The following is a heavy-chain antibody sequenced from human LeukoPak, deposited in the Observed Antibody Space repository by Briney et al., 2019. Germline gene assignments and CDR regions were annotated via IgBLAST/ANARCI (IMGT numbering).Heavy chain of an antibody. V-gene: IGHV4-61*02. Sequence: PSETLSLTCTVSGGSISSGSYYWSWIRQPAGKGLEWIGRIYTSGSTNYNPSLKSRVTISVDTSKNQFSLKLSSVTAADTAVYYCARGLYCSSTSCYGGGWFDPWGQGTLVTVSS. D-gene: IGHD2-2*01. CDR1: GGSISSGSYY. CDR2: IYTSGST. J-gene: IGHJ5*02. CDR3: ARGLYCSSTSCYGGGWFDP.